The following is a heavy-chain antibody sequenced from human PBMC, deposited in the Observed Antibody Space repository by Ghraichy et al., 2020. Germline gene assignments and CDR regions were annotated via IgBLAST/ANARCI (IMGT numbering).Heavy chain of an antibody. J-gene: IGHJ4*02. CDR3: ARGAYYDFWSGYYTPYWSGYDYWSDFDY. Sequence: SETLSLTCAVYGGSFSGYYWSWIRQPPGKGLEWIGEINHSGSTNYNPSLKSRVTISVDTSKNQFSLKLSSVTAADTAVYYCARGAYYDFWSGYYTPYWSGYDYWSDFDYWGQGTLVTVSS. D-gene: IGHD3-3*01. CDR1: GGSFSGYY. CDR2: INHSGST. V-gene: IGHV4-34*01.